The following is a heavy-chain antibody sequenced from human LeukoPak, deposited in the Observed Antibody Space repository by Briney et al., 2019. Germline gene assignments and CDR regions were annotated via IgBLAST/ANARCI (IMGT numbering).Heavy chain of an antibody. CDR1: GGSFSGYY. Sequence: PSETLSLTCAVYGGSFSGYYWSWIRQPPGKGLEWIGEINHSGSTNYNPSLKSRVTISVDRSKNQFSLKLSSVTAADTAVYYCARGTPPYPGIAAAGIGWFDPWGQGTLVTVSS. J-gene: IGHJ5*02. D-gene: IGHD6-13*01. CDR3: ARGTPPYPGIAAAGIGWFDP. CDR2: INHSGST. V-gene: IGHV4-34*01.